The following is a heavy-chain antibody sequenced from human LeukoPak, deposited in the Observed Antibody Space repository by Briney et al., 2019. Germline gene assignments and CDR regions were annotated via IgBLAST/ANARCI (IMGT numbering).Heavy chain of an antibody. V-gene: IGHV1-2*02. D-gene: IGHD3-10*01. CDR3: ARENLNYYGSGSYLY. CDR2: INPEAGAT. J-gene: IGHJ4*02. CDR1: GYPFSGYY. Sequence: ASVQVSCKASGYPFSGYYIHWVRQGPGQGLEWLGWINPEAGATKYAQRFEGRVTLTRDTSVTTVHMELSGLRSDDSAVYYCARENLNYYGSGSYLYWGQGSQVTVSS.